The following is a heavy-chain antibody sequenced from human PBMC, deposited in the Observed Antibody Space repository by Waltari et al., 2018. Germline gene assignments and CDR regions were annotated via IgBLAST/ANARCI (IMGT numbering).Heavy chain of an antibody. V-gene: IGHV4-38-2*01. D-gene: IGHD3-16*01. Sequence: QVQLQESGPGLVKPSETLSLTCAVSGYSLSSGYYWGRIRKPPGKGLEWIGVIYHSGSTSYNPSLKSRFTISVDTSKNQFSLKLSSVTAADTAVYYCARRGSPRAGGAFDIWGQGTMVTVSS. J-gene: IGHJ3*02. CDR2: IYHSGST. CDR1: GYSLSSGYY. CDR3: ARRGSPRAGGAFDI.